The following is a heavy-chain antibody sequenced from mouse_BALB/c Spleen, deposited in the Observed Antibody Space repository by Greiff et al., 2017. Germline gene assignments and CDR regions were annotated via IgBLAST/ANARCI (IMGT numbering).Heavy chain of an antibody. CDR1: GYTFTDYN. J-gene: IGHJ2*01. Sequence: EVQLKESGPGLVKPGASVKIPCKASGYTFTDYNMDWVKQSHGKSLEWIGDINPNNGGTIYNQKFKGKATLTVDKSSSTAYMELRSLTSEDTAVYYCARRRALRNYFDYWGQGTTLTVSS. CDR2: INPNNGGT. V-gene: IGHV1-18*01. D-gene: IGHD3-1*01. CDR3: ARRRALRNYFDY.